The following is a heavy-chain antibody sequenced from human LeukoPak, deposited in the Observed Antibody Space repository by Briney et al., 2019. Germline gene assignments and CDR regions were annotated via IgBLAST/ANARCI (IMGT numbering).Heavy chain of an antibody. Sequence: AGGSLRLSCAASGFTFSSYAMNWVRQAPGKGLEWVSYIGSNISAMYYADSVRGRFTISRDNSKNTLYLQMNSLRAEDTAVYYCAKESSWGTVVTPGGPSAWGQGTLVTVSS. CDR1: GFTFSSYA. J-gene: IGHJ5*02. D-gene: IGHD4-23*01. CDR2: IGSNISAM. V-gene: IGHV3-48*01. CDR3: AKESSWGTVVTPGGPSA.